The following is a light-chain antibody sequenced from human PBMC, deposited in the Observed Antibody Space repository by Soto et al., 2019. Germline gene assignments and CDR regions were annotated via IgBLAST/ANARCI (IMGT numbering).Light chain of an antibody. CDR3: CSYAGSSLWV. Sequence: QSALTQPRSVSGSPGQSVTISCTGTSSDVGAYNYVSWYQQHPGRAPKLVIYDVTKRPPGVPDRFSGSKSGNTASLTISGLQAEDEADYYCCSYAGSSLWVFGGGTKLTVL. J-gene: IGLJ3*02. CDR2: DVT. CDR1: SSDVGAYNY. V-gene: IGLV2-11*01.